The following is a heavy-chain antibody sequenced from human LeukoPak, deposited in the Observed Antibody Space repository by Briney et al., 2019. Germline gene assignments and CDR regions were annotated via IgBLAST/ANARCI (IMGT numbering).Heavy chain of an antibody. CDR3: AKDPAVASIDAFDI. D-gene: IGHD6-19*01. CDR2: IRYDGSNK. J-gene: IGHJ3*02. V-gene: IGHV3-30*02. Sequence: PGGSLRLSCAVSGFTFSSYGMHWVRQAPGKGLEWVSFIRYDGSNKYYADSVKGRFTISRDNSKNTLYLQMNSLRAEDTAVYYCAKDPAVASIDAFDIWRQGTMVTVSS. CDR1: GFTFSSYG.